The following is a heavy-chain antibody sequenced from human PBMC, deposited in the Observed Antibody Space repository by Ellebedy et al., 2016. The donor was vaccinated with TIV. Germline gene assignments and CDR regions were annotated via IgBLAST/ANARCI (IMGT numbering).Heavy chain of an antibody. CDR2: IGGSGDRT. CDR3: AKDRMGGLGDFDS. D-gene: IGHD3-10*01. Sequence: GESLKISCAVSGFTFSTLAMSWVRQAPGKGLEWVSFIGGSGDRTYYADSVKGRFTITSDNSKNTLYLHMDSLRVDDTAMYFCAKDRMGGLGDFDSWGQGTMVTVSS. CDR1: GFTFSTLA. J-gene: IGHJ4*02. V-gene: IGHV3-23*01.